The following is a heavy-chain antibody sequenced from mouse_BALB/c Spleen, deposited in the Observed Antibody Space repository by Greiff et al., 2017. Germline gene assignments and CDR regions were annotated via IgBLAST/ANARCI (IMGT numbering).Heavy chain of an antibody. CDR3: ARWGLLRLRAWFAY. CDR2: INPSSGYT. V-gene: IGHV1-4*01. D-gene: IGHD1-2*01. CDR1: GYTFTGYT. J-gene: IGHJ3*01. Sequence: VQGVESGAELARPGASVKMSCKASGYTFTGYTMHWVKQRPGQGLEWIGYINPSSGYTNYNQKFKDKATLTAYKSSSTAYMQLSSLTSEDSAVYYCARWGLLRLRAWFAYWGQGTLVTVSA.